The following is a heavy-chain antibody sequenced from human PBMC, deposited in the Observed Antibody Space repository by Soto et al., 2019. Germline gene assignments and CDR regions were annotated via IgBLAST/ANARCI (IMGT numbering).Heavy chain of an antibody. CDR3: ARVSGYYFLDY. CDR1: GYTFTNYA. V-gene: IGHV1-3*05. CDR2: INAGNGNT. Sequence: QVQLVQSGAEEKKPGASVKVSCEASGYTFTNYAMHWVRQAPGQRLEWMGWINAGNGNTKYSQKFQGRVTITRDTSASTAYMELSSLRSEDTAVYYCARVSGYYFLDYWGQGTLVTVSS. D-gene: IGHD5-12*01. J-gene: IGHJ4*02.